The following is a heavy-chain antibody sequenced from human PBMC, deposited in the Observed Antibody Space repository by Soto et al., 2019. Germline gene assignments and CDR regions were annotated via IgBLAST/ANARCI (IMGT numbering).Heavy chain of an antibody. CDR1: GYSVLSYG. J-gene: IGHJ4*02. Sequence: QVQLVQSGAEVKKPGASVKVSCTASGYSVLSYGFSWVRQAPGQGLEWMGYINTETGNTFYAQRLQGRVTMSTNTSTNTAYMELRRLTSDDTAVYLCVRDRPNSNLYFWGQGTLITISS. CDR3: VRDRPNSNLYF. D-gene: IGHD2-8*01. V-gene: IGHV1-18*01. CDR2: INTETGNT.